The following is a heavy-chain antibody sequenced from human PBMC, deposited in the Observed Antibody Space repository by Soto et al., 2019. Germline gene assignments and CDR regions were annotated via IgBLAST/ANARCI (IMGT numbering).Heavy chain of an antibody. D-gene: IGHD2-21*02. V-gene: IGHV5-51*01. CDR2: IYPGDSET. Sequence: GQSPKIPCKGSGYSFTSSWIAWVRQMPGKSLEWMGVIYPGDSETRYSPSFQRQLAISADRPLSTAYLQWRGLKASDSAMYYCGRVAGGADKRNCHYWCQGSLGTLSS. CDR1: GYSFTSSW. CDR3: GRVAGGADKRNCHY. J-gene: IGHJ4*02.